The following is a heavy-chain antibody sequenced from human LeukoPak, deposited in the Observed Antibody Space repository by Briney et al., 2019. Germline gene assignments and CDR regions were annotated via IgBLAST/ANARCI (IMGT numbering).Heavy chain of an antibody. J-gene: IGHJ3*02. CDR3: ARAGVVPAAINRAFDI. Sequence: SQTLSLTCIVSGGSIINGDYYWSRIRQPPRKGLEWIGYVYHNGDTYYNPSLKSRVSISVDTSKNQFSLKLSSVTDADTAVYYCARAGVVPAAINRAFDIWGQGSAVTVSS. V-gene: IGHV4-30-4*08. CDR2: VYHNGDT. D-gene: IGHD2-2*02. CDR1: GGSIINGDYY.